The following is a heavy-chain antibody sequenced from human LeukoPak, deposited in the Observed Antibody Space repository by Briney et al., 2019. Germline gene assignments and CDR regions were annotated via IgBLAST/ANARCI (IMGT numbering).Heavy chain of an antibody. Sequence: GGSLRLSCAASGFTFSSYAMSWVRQAPGKGLEWVSAISGSGGGTYYADSVKGRFTISRDNSKNTLYLQMNSLRAEDTAVYYCAKGSLSIAALFYFDYWGQGTLVTVSS. CDR2: ISGSGGGT. CDR1: GFTFSSYA. CDR3: AKGSLSIAALFYFDY. J-gene: IGHJ4*02. V-gene: IGHV3-23*01. D-gene: IGHD6-6*01.